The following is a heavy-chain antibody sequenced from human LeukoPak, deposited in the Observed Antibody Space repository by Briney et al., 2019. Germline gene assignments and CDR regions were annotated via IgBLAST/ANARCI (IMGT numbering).Heavy chain of an antibody. CDR3: ARSLVSEIFGVVIISRPFDY. CDR2: INPNSGGT. CDR1: GNTFTGYY. Sequence: ASVKVSCKASGNTFTGYYMHWVRQAPGQGLEWMGWINPNSGGTNYAQKFQGRVTMTRDTSISTAYMELSRLRSDDTAVYYCARSLVSEIFGVVIISRPFDYWGQGTLVTVSS. J-gene: IGHJ4*02. V-gene: IGHV1-2*02. D-gene: IGHD3-3*01.